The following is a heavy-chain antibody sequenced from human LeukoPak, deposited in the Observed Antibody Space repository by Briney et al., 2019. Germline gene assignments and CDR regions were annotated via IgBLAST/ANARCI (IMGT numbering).Heavy chain of an antibody. D-gene: IGHD3-22*01. CDR3: AREYDSSGYYLPYFDY. V-gene: IGHV3-23*01. J-gene: IGHJ4*02. CDR2: ISGGGSYT. Sequence: GGSLRLSCAASGFTFSTYAMTWVRQAPGKGLEWVSGISGGGSYTYYADSVKGRFTISRDNSKNTLSLQMNSLRAEDTAVYYCAREYDSSGYYLPYFDYWGQGTLVTVSS. CDR1: GFTFSTYA.